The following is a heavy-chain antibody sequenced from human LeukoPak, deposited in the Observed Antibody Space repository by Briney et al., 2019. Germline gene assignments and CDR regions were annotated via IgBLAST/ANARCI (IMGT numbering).Heavy chain of an antibody. CDR2: ISGSGGST. Sequence: GGSLRLSCAASGFTVSSYAMSWVRQSPGKGLEWVSAISGSGGSTYYADSVKGRFTISRDNSKNTLYLQMNSLRAEDTAIYYCAKDRVSPGFNWFDPWGQGTLVTVSS. D-gene: IGHD3-16*01. CDR3: AKDRVSPGFNWFDP. V-gene: IGHV3-23*01. CDR1: GFTVSSYA. J-gene: IGHJ5*02.